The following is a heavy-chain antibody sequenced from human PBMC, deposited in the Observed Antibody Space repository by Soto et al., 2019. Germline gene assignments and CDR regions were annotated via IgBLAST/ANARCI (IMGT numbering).Heavy chain of an antibody. J-gene: IGHJ6*02. CDR1: GDSVTSHY. D-gene: IGHD3-9*01. Sequence: SETLSLTCSFSGDSVTSHYLTWIRQSPEKGLEWIGYMHYTGFSHYNPSLKSRVTISVDTSKNQFSLKLSSVTAADTAVYYCALYYDILTGYYPIYGMDVWGQGTTVTVSS. V-gene: IGHV4-59*02. CDR2: MHYTGFS. CDR3: ALYYDILTGYYPIYGMDV.